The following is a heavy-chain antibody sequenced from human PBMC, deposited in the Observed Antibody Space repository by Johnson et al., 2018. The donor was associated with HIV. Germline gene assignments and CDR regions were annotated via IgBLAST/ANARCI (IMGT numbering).Heavy chain of an antibody. CDR3: AKDKGSWYGASSAFDI. CDR2: IGTAGDT. CDR1: GFIFSSYD. Sequence: VQLVESGGGLVQPGGSLRLSCAASGFIFSSYDMHWVRQATGKGLEWVSAIGTAGDTYYPGSVKGRFTISRENAKNSLYLQMNSLRAGDTALYYCAKDKGSWYGASSAFDIWGQGTMVTVSS. V-gene: IGHV3-13*01. D-gene: IGHD6-13*01. J-gene: IGHJ3*02.